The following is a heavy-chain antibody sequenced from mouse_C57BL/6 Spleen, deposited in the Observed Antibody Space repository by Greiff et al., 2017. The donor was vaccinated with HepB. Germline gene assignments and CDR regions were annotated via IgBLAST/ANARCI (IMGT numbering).Heavy chain of an antibody. CDR2: ISSGSSTI. D-gene: IGHD4-1*01. CDR3: ARTGTLYYFYY. V-gene: IGHV5-17*01. Sequence: EVKLVESGGGLVKPGGSLKLSCAASGFTFSDYGMHWVRQAPEKGLEWVAYISSGSSTIYYADTVKGRFTISRDNAKNTLVLQMPSLRSEDTAMYYCARTGTLYYFYYWGQGTTLTVSS. J-gene: IGHJ2*01. CDR1: GFTFSDYG.